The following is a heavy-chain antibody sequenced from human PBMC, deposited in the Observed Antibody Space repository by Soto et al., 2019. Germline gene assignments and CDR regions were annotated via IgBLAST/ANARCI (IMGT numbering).Heavy chain of an antibody. Sequence: SGPTLVNPTQPLTLTCTFSGFSLSTSGVGVGWIRQPPGKALEWLALIYWDDDKRYSPSLKSRLTITKDTSKNQVVLTMTNMDPVDTATYYCAHRPSYCSGYSCYSGFDYWGQGTLVTVS. D-gene: IGHD2-15*01. CDR2: IYWDDDK. J-gene: IGHJ4*02. V-gene: IGHV2-5*02. CDR3: AHRPSYCSGYSCYSGFDY. CDR1: GFSLSTSGVG.